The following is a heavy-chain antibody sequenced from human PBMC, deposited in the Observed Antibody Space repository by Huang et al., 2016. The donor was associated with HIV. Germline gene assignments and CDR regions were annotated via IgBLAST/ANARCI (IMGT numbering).Heavy chain of an antibody. D-gene: IGHD4-17*01. CDR3: ARGGATVLTGFDY. Sequence: EVELAESGENLVQPGGSLRLSCAASGFTFKNHAMHWVRQAPGEVLEYVSTIRSNGESTHYVESVKVIFTISRDNSRNTRYLHMGSLTADDVGIYYCARGGATVLTGFDYWGQGIPVIVSS. V-gene: IGHV3-64*02. CDR2: IRSNGEST. J-gene: IGHJ4*02. CDR1: GFTFKNHA.